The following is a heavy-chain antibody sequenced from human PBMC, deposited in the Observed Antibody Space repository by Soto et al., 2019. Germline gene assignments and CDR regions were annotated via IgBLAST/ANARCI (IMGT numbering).Heavy chain of an antibody. Sequence: QLQLQESGPGLVKPSETLSLTCTVSGGSISSSSYYWGWIRQPPGKGLEWIGSNYYSGSTYYNPSLKCRVTISVDTSKNQFSLKLSSVTAADTAVYYCARLRDVDTAMVVDYWGQGTLVTVSS. CDR2: NYYSGST. V-gene: IGHV4-39*01. CDR1: GGSISSSSYY. CDR3: ARLRDVDTAMVVDY. D-gene: IGHD5-18*01. J-gene: IGHJ4*02.